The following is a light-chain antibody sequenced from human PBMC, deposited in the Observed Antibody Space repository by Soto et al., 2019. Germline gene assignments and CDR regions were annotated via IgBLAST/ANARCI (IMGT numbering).Light chain of an antibody. CDR3: LQYYDFPLT. V-gene: IGKV1-5*03. CDR2: QAS. CDR1: QRIASA. J-gene: IGKJ4*01. Sequence: DIQMTQSPSILSASVGDRVTITCRASQRIASAVAWYQQRPGKAPNLLIYQASSLESGVPSRFSGSASGAEFTLTFTSLQSDDFATYFCLQYYDFPLTFGGGTKVDIK.